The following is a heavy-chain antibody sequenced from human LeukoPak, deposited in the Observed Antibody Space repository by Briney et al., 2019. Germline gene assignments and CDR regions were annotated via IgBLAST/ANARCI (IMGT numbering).Heavy chain of an antibody. J-gene: IGHJ3*02. D-gene: IGHD6-6*01. CDR1: GYSISSGYY. CDR2: IYHSGST. CDR3: AKTIAARFLYAFDI. V-gene: IGHV4-38-2*02. Sequence: KSSETLSLTCTVSGYSISSGYYWGWIRQPPGKGLEWIGSIYHSGSTYYNPSLKSRVTISVDTSKNQFSLKLSSVTAADTAVYYCAKTIAARFLYAFDIWGQGTMVTVSS.